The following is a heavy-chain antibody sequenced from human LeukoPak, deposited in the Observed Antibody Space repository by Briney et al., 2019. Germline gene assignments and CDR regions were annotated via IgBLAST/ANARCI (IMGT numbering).Heavy chain of an antibody. V-gene: IGHV1-8*01. CDR1: GYTFTSYD. J-gene: IGHJ6*02. D-gene: IGHD2-21*02. Sequence: ASVKLSCKASGYTFTSYDINWVRQATGQGLEWMGCMNPNSGNTGYAQKFQGRVTMTRNNSISTAYMELSSLRSEDTAVYYCASAYCGGDCYPNYGMDVWGQGTTVTVSS. CDR2: MNPNSGNT. CDR3: ASAYCGGDCYPNYGMDV.